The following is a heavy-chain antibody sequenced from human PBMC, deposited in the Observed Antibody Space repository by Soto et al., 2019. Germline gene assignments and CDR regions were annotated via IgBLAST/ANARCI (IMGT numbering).Heavy chain of an antibody. J-gene: IGHJ6*02. CDR1: GGTFSSYA. CDR3: VRSQGSSTSLEIYYYYYYGVDV. Sequence: QVQLVQSGAEVKKPGSSVKVSCKASGGTFSSYAISWVRQAPGQGLEWMGGIIPISDTTNYAQKFQGRVTITADESTSTAHMELSSLRSEDTAVYYCVRSQGSSTSLEIYYYYYYGVDVWGQGTTVTVSS. D-gene: IGHD2-2*01. V-gene: IGHV1-69*01. CDR2: IIPISDTT.